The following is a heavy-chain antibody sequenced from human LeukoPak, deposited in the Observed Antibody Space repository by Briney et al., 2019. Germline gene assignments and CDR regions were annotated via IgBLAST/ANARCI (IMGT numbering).Heavy chain of an antibody. Sequence: PSETLSLTCTVSGGSISSSSYYWGWIRQPPGKGLEWIGSIYYSGSTYYNPSLKSRVTISVDTSKNQFSLKLSSVTAADTAVYYCARGSGYAYYYYYYMDVWGKGTTVTVSS. CDR1: GGSISSSSYY. CDR3: ARGSGYAYYYYYYMDV. D-gene: IGHD5-12*01. CDR2: IYYSGST. V-gene: IGHV4-39*07. J-gene: IGHJ6*03.